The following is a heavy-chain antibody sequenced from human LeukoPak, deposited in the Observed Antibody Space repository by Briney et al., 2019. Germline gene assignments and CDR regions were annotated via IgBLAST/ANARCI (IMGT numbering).Heavy chain of an antibody. CDR1: GASISSYY. CDR3: ARMGTTFDAFDI. CDR2: SHYTENS. D-gene: IGHD1-26*01. Sequence: SETLSLTCTVSGASISSYYWSWIRQSPGRGLEWIGFSHYTENSRYNPSLKSRLTISIDTSENQFSLKLTSVTAADTAVYYCARMGTTFDAFDIWSQETSVTVS. J-gene: IGHJ3*02. V-gene: IGHV4-59*01.